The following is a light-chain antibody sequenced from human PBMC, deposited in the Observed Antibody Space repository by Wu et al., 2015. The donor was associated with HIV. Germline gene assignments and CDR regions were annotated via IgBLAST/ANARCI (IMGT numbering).Light chain of an antibody. Sequence: DIQLTQSPSFLSVSVGDRVTITCRASQGISSYLAWYQQQPGKAPKLLIYAASTLQSGVPSRFSGSGSGTEFTLTINSLQPEDFATYYCQQLNGYPLTFGGGTERWRSN. V-gene: IGKV1-9*01. J-gene: IGKJ4*01. CDR3: QQLNGYPLT. CDR2: AAS. CDR1: QGISSY.